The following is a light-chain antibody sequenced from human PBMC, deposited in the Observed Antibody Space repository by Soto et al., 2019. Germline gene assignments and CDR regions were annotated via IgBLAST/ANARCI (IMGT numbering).Light chain of an antibody. Sequence: EIVLTQSPGTLSLPPGQRATLSCRASQSVNSSYLAWYKQKPGQAPGLLIYGASSRATGIPDRFSGSGSGTDFTLTISRLEPEDFAVYFCQHYDNSPYTFGQGTKLEI. CDR2: GAS. CDR3: QHYDNSPYT. V-gene: IGKV3-20*01. J-gene: IGKJ2*01. CDR1: QSVNSSY.